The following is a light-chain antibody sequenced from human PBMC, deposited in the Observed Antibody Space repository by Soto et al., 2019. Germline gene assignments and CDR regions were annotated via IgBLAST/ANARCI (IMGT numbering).Light chain of an antibody. J-gene: IGKJ5*01. CDR2: DAS. V-gene: IGKV1-27*01. CDR1: QGISNS. Sequence: DIQMTQSPSSLSASVGDRVTITCRASQGISNSLAWYQQKPGKVPKLLIYDASTLQSGVPTRFSGSGSGTDFTLKISRVEAEDVGVYYCMQALQTPTFGQGTRLEIK. CDR3: MQALQTPT.